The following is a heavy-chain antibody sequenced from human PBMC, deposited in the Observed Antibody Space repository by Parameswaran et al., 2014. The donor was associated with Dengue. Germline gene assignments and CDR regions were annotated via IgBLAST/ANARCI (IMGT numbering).Heavy chain of an antibody. CDR3: AKDQWELYYYYGMDV. D-gene: IGHD1-26*01. J-gene: IGHJ6*02. V-gene: IGHV3-30*18. CDR2: ISYDGSNK. Sequence: QPPGKGLEWVAVISYDGSNKYYADSVKGRFTISRDNSKNTLYLQMNSLRAEDTAVYYCAKDQWELYYYYGMDVWGQGTTVTVSS.